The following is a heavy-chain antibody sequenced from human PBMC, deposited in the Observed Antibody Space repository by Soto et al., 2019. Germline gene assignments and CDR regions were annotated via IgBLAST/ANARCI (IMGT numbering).Heavy chain of an antibody. CDR2: MNPKSANT. Sequence: QVQLVQSGAEVKKPGASVKVSCKASRYTFISYDINWVRQATGQGLEWMGWMNPKSANTGYAQNFQGRVTMTRNTSISTAYMELSSLRSEDTAVYYCARSPSWETTVTPYYFDSWGQGPLVTVSS. CDR1: RYTFISYD. CDR3: ARSPSWETTVTPYYFDS. J-gene: IGHJ4*02. V-gene: IGHV1-8*01. D-gene: IGHD4-4*01.